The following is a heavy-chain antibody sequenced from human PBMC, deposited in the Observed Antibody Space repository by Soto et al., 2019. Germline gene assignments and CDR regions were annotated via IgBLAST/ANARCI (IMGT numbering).Heavy chain of an antibody. CDR3: ARGEAPYHHSSAVSGYWFDP. J-gene: IGHJ5*02. V-gene: IGHV1-69*12. CDR1: GGTFSSYA. D-gene: IGHD3-22*01. CDR2: IIPIFGTA. Sequence: QVQLVQSGAEVKKPGSSVKVSCKASGGTFSSYAISWVRQAPGQGLEWMGGIIPIFGTANYAQKFQGRVTITADESTSTAYMELSSLRSEDTAVYYCARGEAPYHHSSAVSGYWFDPWGQGTLVTASS.